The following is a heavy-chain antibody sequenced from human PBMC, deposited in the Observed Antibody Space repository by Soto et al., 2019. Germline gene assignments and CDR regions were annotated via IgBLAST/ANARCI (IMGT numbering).Heavy chain of an antibody. D-gene: IGHD6-19*01. CDR2: ISYDGSNK. V-gene: IGHV3-30-3*01. Sequence: LRLSCAASGFTFSSYAMHWVRQAPGKGLEWVAVISYDGSNKYYADSVKGRFTISRDNSKNTLYLQMNSLRAEDTAVYYCARNGDSSGWYYYYYGMDVWGQGTTVTVSS. J-gene: IGHJ6*02. CDR1: GFTFSSYA. CDR3: ARNGDSSGWYYYYYGMDV.